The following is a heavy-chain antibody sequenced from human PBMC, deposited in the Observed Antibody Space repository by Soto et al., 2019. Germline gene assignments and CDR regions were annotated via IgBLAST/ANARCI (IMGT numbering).Heavy chain of an antibody. J-gene: IGHJ6*02. CDR2: IYSGGST. Sequence: GGSRRLSFAASGFTVRSNYMSWGRQSPEQGLEWVSVIYSGGSTYYADTVRGRFTISRDNSTTTLYLQMNSLRAEDTAVYYCARHLSSRPGGYYYYGMDVWGQGTTLTVSS. CDR1: GFTVRSNY. D-gene: IGHD6-19*01. V-gene: IGHV3-53*01. CDR3: ARHLSSRPGGYYYYGMDV.